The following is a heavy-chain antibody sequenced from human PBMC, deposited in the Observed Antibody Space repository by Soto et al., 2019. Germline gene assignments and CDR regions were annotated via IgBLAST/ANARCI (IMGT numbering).Heavy chain of an antibody. CDR3: ARERPRHAGDYLVADDYYYYMDV. CDR2: INHSGST. CDR1: GGSFSGYY. V-gene: IGHV4-34*01. Sequence: QVQLQQWGAGLLKPSETLSLTCAVYGGSFSGYYWSWIRQPPGKGLGWIGEINHSGSTNYNPSLKSRVTISVDTSKNQFSLKLSSVTAADTAVYYCARERPRHAGDYLVADDYYYYMDVWGKGTTVTVSS. D-gene: IGHD4-17*01. J-gene: IGHJ6*03.